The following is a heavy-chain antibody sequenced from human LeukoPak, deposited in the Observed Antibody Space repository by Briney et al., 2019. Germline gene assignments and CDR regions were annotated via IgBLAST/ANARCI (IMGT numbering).Heavy chain of an antibody. CDR2: IYYSGAT. CDR1: GGSISNSRYC. Sequence: PSETLSLTCSVSGGSISNSRYCWVWLPPRPGKELEWVVSIYYSGATNSNPSLKSRLTISVDTSKNQFSLKLGSVTAADAAVYYCARETPHYYGTSGYYPGYFDYWGQGTLVTVSS. CDR3: ARETPHYYGTSGYYPGYFDY. J-gene: IGHJ4*02. D-gene: IGHD3-22*01. V-gene: IGHV4-39*02.